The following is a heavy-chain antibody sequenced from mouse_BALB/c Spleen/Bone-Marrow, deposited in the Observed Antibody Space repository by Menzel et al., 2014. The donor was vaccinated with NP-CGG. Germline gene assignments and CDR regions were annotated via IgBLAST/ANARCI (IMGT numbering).Heavy chain of an antibody. V-gene: IGHV5-6-2*01. CDR2: LNRNGGIT. CDR1: GFTFSNYY. D-gene: IGHD2-4*01. J-gene: IGHJ4*01. Sequence: EVHLVESGGGLVKLGGSLKLSCEASGFTFSNYYVSWVRQTPEKRLELVAALNRNGGITYYPDTVKGRFTISRDNAKNILYLQMSSLKSEDTALYFCARRYDYDEGDYALDYWGQGTSVTVSS. CDR3: ARRYDYDEGDYALDY.